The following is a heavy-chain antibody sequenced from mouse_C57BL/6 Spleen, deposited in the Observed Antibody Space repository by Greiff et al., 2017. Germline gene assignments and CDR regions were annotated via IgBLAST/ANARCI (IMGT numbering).Heavy chain of an antibody. V-gene: IGHV1-74*01. CDR2: IHPSDSDT. J-gene: IGHJ4*01. D-gene: IGHD2-4*01. Sequence: QVQLQQPGAELVKPGASVKVSCKASGYTFTSYWMHWVKQRPGQGLEWIGRIHPSDSDTNYNQKFKGKATLTVDKSSSTAYMQLSSLTSEDSAVYYCAICVGDYDDYYAMDYWGQGTSVAVAS. CDR1: GYTFTSYW. CDR3: AICVGDYDDYYAMDY.